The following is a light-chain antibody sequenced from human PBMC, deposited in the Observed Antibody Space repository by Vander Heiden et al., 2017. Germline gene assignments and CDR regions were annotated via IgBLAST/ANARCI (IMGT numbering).Light chain of an antibody. V-gene: IGKV1-39*01. CDR2: DAS. CDR1: QAIGTH. Sequence: DIQMTQSPSSLSASVGDRITITCRASQAIGTHVNWYHHKPGKVPKLLIHDASTLQFGVPSTLSGSGSGTEFTLTISSLQPEDFATYYCQQSFNSPRTFGQGTKVDIK. J-gene: IGKJ1*01. CDR3: QQSFNSPRT.